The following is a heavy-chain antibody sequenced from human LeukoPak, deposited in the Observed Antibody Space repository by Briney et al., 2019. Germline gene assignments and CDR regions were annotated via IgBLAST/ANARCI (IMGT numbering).Heavy chain of an antibody. CDR2: IYSDGSTT. CDR3: ASDGYNNFEF. CDR1: GFTSNY. Sequence: GGSLRLSCAASGFTSNYMSWVRQAPGKGLEWISLIYSDGSTTYYADSVKGRFTISRDNSKNTFYLQMNRLRPEDTAVYYCASDGYNNFEFWGQGTLVIVSS. V-gene: IGHV3-53*01. J-gene: IGHJ4*02. D-gene: IGHD5-24*01.